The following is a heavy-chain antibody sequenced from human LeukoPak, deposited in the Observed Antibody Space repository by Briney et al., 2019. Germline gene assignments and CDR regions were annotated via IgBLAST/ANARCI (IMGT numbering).Heavy chain of an antibody. CDR3: ARDPSDHNVSNYYDSSGYKGYYYYMDV. V-gene: IGHV1-2*02. Sequence: ASVKVSCKASGYTFTGYYMHWVRQAPGQGLEWMGWINPNSGGTNYAQKFQGRVTMTRDTSISTAYMELSRLRSDDTAVYYCARDPSDHNVSNYYDSSGYKGYYYYMDVWGKGTTVTISS. D-gene: IGHD3-22*01. CDR2: INPNSGGT. CDR1: GYTFTGYY. J-gene: IGHJ6*03.